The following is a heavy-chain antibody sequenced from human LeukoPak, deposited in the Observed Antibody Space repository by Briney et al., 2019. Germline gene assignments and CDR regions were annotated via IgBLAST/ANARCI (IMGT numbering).Heavy chain of an antibody. V-gene: IGHV3-48*03. CDR3: ARVYRFYNSWPYFDY. CDR1: GFTFNIYE. D-gene: IGHD6-13*01. J-gene: IGHJ4*02. CDR2: ISSSGSTI. Sequence: GGSLRLSCAASGFTFNIYEINWVRQAPGKGLEWASYISSSGSTIYYADSVKGRFTISRDNAKNSLYLQMNSLRAEDTAIYYCARVYRFYNSWPYFDYWGQGTLVTVSS.